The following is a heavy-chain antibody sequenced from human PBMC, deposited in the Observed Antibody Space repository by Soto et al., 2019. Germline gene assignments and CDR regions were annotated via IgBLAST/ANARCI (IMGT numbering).Heavy chain of an antibody. CDR3: ATDIVLVLAALTTTRRDYFDY. Sequence: QVQLVESGGGVVQPGRSLRLSCAASGFTFSSYGMHWVRQAPGKGLEWVAVISYDGSNKYYADSVKGRFTISRDNSKNTLYLQMNSLRAEDTAVYYCATDIVLVLAALTTTRRDYFDYWGQGTLVTVSS. V-gene: IGHV3-30*03. CDR1: GFTFSSYG. J-gene: IGHJ4*02. CDR2: ISYDGSNK. D-gene: IGHD2-2*01.